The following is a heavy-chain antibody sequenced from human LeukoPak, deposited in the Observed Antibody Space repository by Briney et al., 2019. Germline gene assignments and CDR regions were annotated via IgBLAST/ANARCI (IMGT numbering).Heavy chain of an antibody. D-gene: IGHD3-3*01. J-gene: IGHJ4*02. CDR2: ISGSGGST. CDR1: GFTFSSYA. CDR3: AKCGFLEWLLSSFFDY. Sequence: GGSLRLSCAASGFTFSSYAMSWVRQAPGKGLEWVSAISGSGGSTYYADSVKDRFTISRDNSKNTLYLQMNSLRAEDTAVYYCAKCGFLEWLLSSFFDYWGQGTLVTVSS. V-gene: IGHV3-23*01.